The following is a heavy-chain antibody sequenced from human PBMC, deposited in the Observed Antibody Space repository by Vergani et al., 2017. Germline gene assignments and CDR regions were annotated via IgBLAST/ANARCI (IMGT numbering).Heavy chain of an antibody. D-gene: IGHD3-22*01. Sequence: QVQLVQSGAEVKKPGSSVKVSCKASGGTFSSYAISWVRQAPGQGLEWMGRIIPIFGTANYAQKFTGRVTITADESTSTAYMELSSLRSEETAVYYCARDYYDSRVGDRWFDPWGQGTLVTVSS. CDR3: ARDYYDSRVGDRWFDP. CDR1: GGTFSSYA. CDR2: IIPIFGTA. J-gene: IGHJ5*02. V-gene: IGHV1-69*18.